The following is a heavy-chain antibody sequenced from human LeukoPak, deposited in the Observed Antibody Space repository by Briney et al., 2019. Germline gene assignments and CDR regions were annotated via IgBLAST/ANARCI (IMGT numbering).Heavy chain of an antibody. D-gene: IGHD6-13*01. V-gene: IGHV1-18*01. CDR2: ISAYNGNT. J-gene: IGHJ6*03. Sequence: ASVKVSCKASGYTFTSYGISWVRQAPGQGLEWMGWISAYNGNTNYAQKLQGRVTMTTDTSKSTAYMELRGLRSDDTAVYYRARAWWYSSSWYVSYYYVDVWGKGTTVTVSS. CDR1: GYTFTSYG. CDR3: ARAWWYSSSWYVSYYYVDV.